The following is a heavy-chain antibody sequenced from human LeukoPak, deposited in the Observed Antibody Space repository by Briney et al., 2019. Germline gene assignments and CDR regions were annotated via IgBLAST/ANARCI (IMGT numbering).Heavy chain of an antibody. CDR3: ARTYDFGRGPPGDAFDN. Sequence: GGSLRLSCAASGFTFTMFGMNWVRQAPGKGLEWVSYIDARSGIVYYADSVQGRFTISRDDAKDSVFLQMNSLRVDDTAVYCCARTYDFGRGPPGDAFDNWGQGTLVTVPS. J-gene: IGHJ3*02. V-gene: IGHV3-48*01. CDR1: GFTFTMFG. CDR2: IDARSGIV. D-gene: IGHD3-3*01.